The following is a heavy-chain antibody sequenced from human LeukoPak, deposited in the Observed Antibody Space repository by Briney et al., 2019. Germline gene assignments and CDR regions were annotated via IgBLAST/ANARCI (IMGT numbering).Heavy chain of an antibody. D-gene: IGHD3-22*01. CDR1: GGSFSGYY. J-gene: IGHJ4*02. V-gene: IGHV4-34*01. CDR2: INHSGST. Sequence: SETLSLTCAVYGGSFSGYYWSWIRQPPGKGLEWIGEINHSGSTNYNPSLKSRVTISVDTSKNQFSLKLSSVTAADTAVYYCARDRSGYYYDRYYFDYWGQGTLVTVSS. CDR3: ARDRSGYYYDRYYFDY.